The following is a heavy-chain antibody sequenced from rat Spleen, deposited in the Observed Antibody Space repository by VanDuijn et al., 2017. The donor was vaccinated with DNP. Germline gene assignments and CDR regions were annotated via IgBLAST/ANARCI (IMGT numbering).Heavy chain of an antibody. D-gene: IGHD1-2*01. J-gene: IGHJ1*01. Sequence: EVQLVETGGGLVQPGRSLKLSCVASGFTFNNYWMTWFRQVPGKGLEWVASITSRGGRTYYPDSVKGRFTLSRDNGKSTLYLQMNSLRSGDMATYYCARWSSSHWHFDFWGPGTMVTVSS. CDR3: ARWSSSHWHFDF. CDR2: ITSRGGRT. CDR1: GFTFNNYW. V-gene: IGHV5-31*01.